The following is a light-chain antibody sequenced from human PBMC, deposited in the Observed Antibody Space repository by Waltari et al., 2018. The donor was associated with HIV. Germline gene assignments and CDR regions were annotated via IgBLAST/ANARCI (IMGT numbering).Light chain of an antibody. V-gene: IGKV2-28*01. Sequence: DIVMTQSPLSLPVPHGEPASISCRPSQSLLHSNGYNYLDWYLQKSGQSPQLLIYLGSNRASGVPDRFSGSGSGTDFTLKISRVEAEDVGVYYCMQALQTPYTFGQGTKLEIK. CDR1: QSLLHSNGYNY. CDR3: MQALQTPYT. J-gene: IGKJ2*01. CDR2: LGS.